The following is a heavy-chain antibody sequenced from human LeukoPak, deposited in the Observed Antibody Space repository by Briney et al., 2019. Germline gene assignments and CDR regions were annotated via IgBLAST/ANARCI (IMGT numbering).Heavy chain of an antibody. V-gene: IGHV3-53*01. CDR2: IYSGGST. CDR1: GFTVSSNY. J-gene: IGHJ4*02. Sequence: PGGSLRLSCAASGFTVSSNYMSWVRRAPGKGLEWVSVIYSGGSTYYADSVKGRFTISRDNSKNTLYLQMNSLRAEDTAVYYCARQNSGYDYLGLGAFDYWGQGTLVTVSS. D-gene: IGHD5-12*01. CDR3: ARQNSGYDYLGLGAFDY.